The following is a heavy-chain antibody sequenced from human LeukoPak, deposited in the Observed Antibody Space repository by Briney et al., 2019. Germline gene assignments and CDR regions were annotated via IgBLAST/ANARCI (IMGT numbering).Heavy chain of an antibody. CDR1: GYTFTGYY. Sequence: ASVKVSRKASGYTFTGYYMHWVRQAPGQGLEWMGWINPNSGGTNYAQKFQGRVTMTRDTSISTAHMELSRLRSDDTAVYYCARTSRWFPLNPPLGYWGQGTLVTVSS. CDR3: ARTSRWFPLNPPLGY. CDR2: INPNSGGT. V-gene: IGHV1-2*02. J-gene: IGHJ4*02. D-gene: IGHD4-23*01.